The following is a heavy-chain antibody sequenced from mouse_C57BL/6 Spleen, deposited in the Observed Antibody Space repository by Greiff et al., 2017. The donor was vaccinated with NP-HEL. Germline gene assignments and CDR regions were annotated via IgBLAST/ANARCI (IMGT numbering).Heavy chain of an antibody. Sequence: VQLVESGPGLVQPSQSLSITCTVSGFSLTSYGVHWVRQSPGKGLEWLGVIWSGGSTDYNAAFISRLSISKDNSKSQVFFKMNSLQADDTAIYYGAREGWGYGSSYPYYAMDYWGQGTSVTVSS. D-gene: IGHD1-1*01. CDR1: GFSLTSYG. J-gene: IGHJ4*01. V-gene: IGHV2-2*01. CDR3: AREGWGYGSSYPYYAMDY. CDR2: IWSGGST.